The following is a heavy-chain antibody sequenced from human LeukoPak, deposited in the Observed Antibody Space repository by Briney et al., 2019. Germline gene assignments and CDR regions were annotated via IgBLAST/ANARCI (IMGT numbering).Heavy chain of an antibody. CDR3: ARGGREYDYIWGSYRYSTFDY. D-gene: IGHD3-16*02. V-gene: IGHV1-2*02. CDR1: GYTFTGYY. Sequence: GASVKVSRKASGYTFTGYYMHWVRQAPGQGLEWMGWINPNSGGTNYAQKFQGRVTMTRDTSISTAYMELSRLRSDDTAVYYCARGGREYDYIWGSYRYSTFDYWGQGTLVTVSS. CDR2: INPNSGGT. J-gene: IGHJ4*02.